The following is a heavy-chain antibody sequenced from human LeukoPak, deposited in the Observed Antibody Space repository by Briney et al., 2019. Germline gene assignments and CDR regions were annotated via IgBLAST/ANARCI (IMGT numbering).Heavy chain of an antibody. V-gene: IGHV3-23*01. CDR2: ISGSGGST. CDR1: GFTFSSYG. Sequence: PGGSLRLSCAASGFTFSSYGMSWVRQAPGKGLEWVSAISGSGGSTYYADSVKGRFTISRDNSKNTLYLQMNSLRAEDTAVYYCAKDVEGMLEFYYMDVWGKGTTVTVSS. CDR3: AKDVEGMLEFYYMDV. J-gene: IGHJ6*03. D-gene: IGHD2-8*01.